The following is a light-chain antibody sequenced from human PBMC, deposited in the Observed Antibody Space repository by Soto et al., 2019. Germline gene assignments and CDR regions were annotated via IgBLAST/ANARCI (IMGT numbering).Light chain of an antibody. V-gene: IGKV3-20*01. Sequence: EIVLTQSPGTVSLSPGERATLSCRASQSVRDNYLAWYQQKPGQAPSLLIFDTSRRATGIPDRFTGSGSGTDFALTISRVEPQDIAVYFCQQYGSSPPTVGGGTKVDSK. J-gene: IGKJ4*01. CDR2: DTS. CDR3: QQYGSSPPT. CDR1: QSVRDNY.